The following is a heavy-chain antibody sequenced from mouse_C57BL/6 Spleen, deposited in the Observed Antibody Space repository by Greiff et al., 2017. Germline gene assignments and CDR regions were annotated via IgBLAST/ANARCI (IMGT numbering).Heavy chain of an antibody. CDR3: ERDGGVITTVVAHWYFDV. CDR1: GFTFSDFY. J-gene: IGHJ1*03. Sequence: DVKLVESGGGLVQSGRSLRLSCATSGFTFSDFYMEWVRQAPGKGLEWIAASRNKANDYTTEYSASVKGRFIVSRDTSQSIIYLQMNALRAEDTGIYYCERDGGVITTVVAHWYFDVWGTGTTVTVSS. D-gene: IGHD1-1*01. V-gene: IGHV7-1*01. CDR2: SRNKANDYTT.